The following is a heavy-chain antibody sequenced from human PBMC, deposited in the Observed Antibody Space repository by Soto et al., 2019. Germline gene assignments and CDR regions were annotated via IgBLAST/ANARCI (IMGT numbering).Heavy chain of an antibody. D-gene: IGHD5-12*01. CDR3: ARGPYRNTYNWFDS. CDR2: ISGSGLTI. Sequence: PGGSLRLSCAASGFTSDEYAMHWVRQAPGKGLEWVSYISGSGLTIYYADSVKGRFTISRDNAKNSLYLQMNSLGVEDTAVYYCARGPYRNTYNWFDSWGQGTLVTVSS. V-gene: IGHV3-48*03. J-gene: IGHJ5*02. CDR1: GFTSDEYA.